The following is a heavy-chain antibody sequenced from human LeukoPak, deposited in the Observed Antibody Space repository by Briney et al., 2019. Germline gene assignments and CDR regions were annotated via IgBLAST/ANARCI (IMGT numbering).Heavy chain of an antibody. CDR2: IIPIFGTA. V-gene: IGHV1-69*13. D-gene: IGHD2-21*02. CDR3: AVAYCGGDCYYRPFDY. J-gene: IGHJ4*02. Sequence: SVKVSCKASGGTFSSYAISWVRQAPGQWLEWMGGIIPIFGTANYAQKFQGRVTITADESTSTAYMELSSLRSEDTAVYYCAVAYCGGDCYYRPFDYWGQGTLVTVSS. CDR1: GGTFSSYA.